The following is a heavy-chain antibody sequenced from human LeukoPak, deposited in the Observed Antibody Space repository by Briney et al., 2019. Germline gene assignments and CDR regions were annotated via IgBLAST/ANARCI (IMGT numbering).Heavy chain of an antibody. Sequence: GASVKVSCKASGYTFTSYDINWVRQATGQGLEWMGWMNPNSGNTGYAQKFQGRVTITRNTSICTAYMELSSLRSEDTAVYYCSLSRTGLRLRYDAFDIWGQGTMVTVSS. CDR2: MNPNSGNT. D-gene: IGHD5-12*01. CDR1: GYTFTSYD. J-gene: IGHJ3*02. V-gene: IGHV1-8*03. CDR3: SLSRTGLRLRYDAFDI.